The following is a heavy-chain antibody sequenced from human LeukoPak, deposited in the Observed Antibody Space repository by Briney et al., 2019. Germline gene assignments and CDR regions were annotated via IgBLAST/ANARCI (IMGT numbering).Heavy chain of an antibody. Sequence: ASVKVSCKASGYTFTSYYMNWVRQAPGQGLEWMGIINPSGGSTSYAQKFQGRVTMTRDTSTSTVYMELSSLRSEDTAVYYCAREEDCSSTSCYNVRCAFDIWGQGTMVTVSS. V-gene: IGHV1-46*01. CDR3: AREEDCSSTSCYNVRCAFDI. J-gene: IGHJ3*02. D-gene: IGHD2-2*02. CDR1: GYTFTSYY. CDR2: INPSGGST.